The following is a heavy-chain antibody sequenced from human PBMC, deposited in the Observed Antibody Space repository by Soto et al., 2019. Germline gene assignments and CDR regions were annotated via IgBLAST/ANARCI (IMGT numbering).Heavy chain of an antibody. CDR3: ARNGVAATPFVSHSFDY. Sequence: PSETLCLPCIFGCGSISSYYWSWIRQPPGKGLEWIGYIYYSGSTNYNPSLKSRVTISVETSKNQFSLKLSSVTAADTALYYCARNGVAATPFVSHSFDYWGQGTLVTVSS. CDR2: IYYSGST. J-gene: IGHJ4*02. CDR1: CGSISSYY. V-gene: IGHV4-59*01. D-gene: IGHD2-15*01.